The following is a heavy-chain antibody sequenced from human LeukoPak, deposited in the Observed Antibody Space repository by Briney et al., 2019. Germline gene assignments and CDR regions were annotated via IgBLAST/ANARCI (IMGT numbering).Heavy chain of an antibody. J-gene: IGHJ4*02. CDR3: ARGAYYGS. CDR1: GLTFSSYG. V-gene: IGHV3-30*02. D-gene: IGHD3-10*01. Sequence: PGGSLRLSCAASGLTFSSYGMHWVRKAPGKGLEGVAFIRYDGSNKYYAVSVKGRFTISRDNSKNTLSLQMNSLRAEDTAVYYCARGAYYGSGGQGTLVTVSS. CDR2: IRYDGSNK.